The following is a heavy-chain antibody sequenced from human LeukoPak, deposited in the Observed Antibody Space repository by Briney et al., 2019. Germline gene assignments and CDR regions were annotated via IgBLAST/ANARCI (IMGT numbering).Heavy chain of an antibody. Sequence: SETLSLTCAVSGYSIGSGYYWAWIRQPPGKGLEWIGSIYHSGSTYYNPSLKSRVTISVDRSRSQFSLKMTSVTAADTAVYYCAREVVDTAMVTSYFDYWGQGTLVTVSS. CDR2: IYHSGST. CDR3: AREVVDTAMVTSYFDY. D-gene: IGHD5-18*01. J-gene: IGHJ4*02. CDR1: GYSIGSGYY. V-gene: IGHV4-38-2*02.